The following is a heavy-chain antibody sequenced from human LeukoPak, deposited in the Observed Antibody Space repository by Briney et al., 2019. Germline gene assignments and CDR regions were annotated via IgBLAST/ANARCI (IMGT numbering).Heavy chain of an antibody. CDR2: IYPGDSDT. CDR1: GYSFTSYW. V-gene: IGHV5-51*01. CDR3: ARQDYYGSGSYMWDNWFDP. D-gene: IGHD3-10*01. J-gene: IGHJ5*02. Sequence: GESLKISCKGSGYSFTSYWIGWVRQMPGKGLEWMGIIYPGDSDTRYSPSFQGQVTISADKSISTAYLQWSSLKAPDTAMYYCARQDYYGSGSYMWDNWFDPWGQGTLVTVSS.